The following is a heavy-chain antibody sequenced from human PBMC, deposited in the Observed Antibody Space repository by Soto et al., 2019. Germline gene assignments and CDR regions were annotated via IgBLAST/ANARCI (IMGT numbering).Heavy chain of an antibody. V-gene: IGHV4-4*02. CDR1: SGSISSSNW. CDR2: IYNSGSA. Sequence: QVQLQESGPGLMKPSGTLSLTCAVSSGSISSSNWWSWVRQPPGKGLEWIGEIYNSGSANYNPSRTTRVTVSVDKCKNQFSLKLSSVTAADTAVYYCARFTVVVGTTGGCTFYTLGQWTIVTVSS. D-gene: IGHD1-1*01. J-gene: IGHJ3*02. CDR3: ARFTVVVGTTGGCTFYT.